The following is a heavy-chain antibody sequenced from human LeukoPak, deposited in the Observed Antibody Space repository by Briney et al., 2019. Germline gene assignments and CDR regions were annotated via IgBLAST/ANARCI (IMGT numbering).Heavy chain of an antibody. Sequence: SETLSLTCAVYGGSFSGYYWSWIRQPPGEGLEWIGEITHRGSINYNPSLKSRVTISVDTSKNQFSLKLSSVTAADTAVYYCARGDSSGYIFGNWFDPWGQGTLVTVSS. D-gene: IGHD3-22*01. J-gene: IGHJ5*02. CDR1: GGSFSGYY. CDR2: ITHRGSI. CDR3: ARGDSSGYIFGNWFDP. V-gene: IGHV4-34*01.